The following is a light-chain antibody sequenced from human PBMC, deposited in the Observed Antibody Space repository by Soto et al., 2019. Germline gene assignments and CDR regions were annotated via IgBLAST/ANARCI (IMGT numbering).Light chain of an antibody. J-gene: IGLJ1*01. CDR3: SSYTSSSTPYV. CDR2: EVS. V-gene: IGLV2-14*01. CDR1: SSDVGGYNY. Sequence: ALTQPPVVPASPGQSTTISCTGTSSDVGGYNYVSWYQQHPGKAPKLMIYEVSNRPSGVSNRFSGSKSGNTASLTISGLQAEDEADYYCSSYTSSSTPYVFGTGTKVTVL.